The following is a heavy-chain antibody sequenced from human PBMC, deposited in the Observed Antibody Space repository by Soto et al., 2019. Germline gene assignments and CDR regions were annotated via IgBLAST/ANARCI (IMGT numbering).Heavy chain of an antibody. D-gene: IGHD5-12*01. CDR3: ARDIVATIYYGMDV. CDR1: GFSLSTSGVG. V-gene: IGHV2-5*02. J-gene: IGHJ6*02. Sequence: QITLKESGPTLVKPTQTLTLTCTFSGFSLSTSGVGVGWIRQPPGKALEWLALIYWDDDKRYSPSLKSRLTITKDTAKTQVVLTMTNMDPVDTATYYCARDIVATIYYGMDVWGQGTTVTVSS. CDR2: IYWDDDK.